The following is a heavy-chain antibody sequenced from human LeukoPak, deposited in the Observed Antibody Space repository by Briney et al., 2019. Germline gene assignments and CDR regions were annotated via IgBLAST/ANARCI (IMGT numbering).Heavy chain of an antibody. Sequence: GGSLRLSCAASGFPFSSYSMHWVRQAPGNGLEWVAVISNDGSHKYYADSVKGRFIISRDNSKNTLSLQMYTLRPDDTAVFYCARDPNRLADYGGDYFDHWGQGTLVTVSS. D-gene: IGHD4-23*01. CDR2: ISNDGSHK. CDR1: GFPFSSYS. J-gene: IGHJ4*02. CDR3: ARDPNRLADYGGDYFDH. V-gene: IGHV3-30*04.